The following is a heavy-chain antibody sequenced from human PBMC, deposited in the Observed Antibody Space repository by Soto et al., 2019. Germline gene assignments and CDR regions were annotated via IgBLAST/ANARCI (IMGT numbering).Heavy chain of an antibody. CDR2: IKSKTDRGTT. CDR3: IGGGGKKLVRWNAFDI. V-gene: IGHV3-15*01. J-gene: IGHJ3*02. D-gene: IGHD6-13*01. Sequence: GGSLRLSCAASGFTFSNAWMSWVRQAPGKGLEWVGRIKSKTDRGTTDYAAPVKGRFTISRDDSKNTLYLQMNSLKTEETAVYYCIGGGGKKLVRWNAFDIWGQGTMVTVSS. CDR1: GFTFSNAW.